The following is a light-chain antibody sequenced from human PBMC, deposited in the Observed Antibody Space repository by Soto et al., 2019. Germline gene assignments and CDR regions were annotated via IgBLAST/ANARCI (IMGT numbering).Light chain of an antibody. CDR3: QQYGSSPQT. Sequence: EIVLTQSPGTLSLSPGERATLSCRASQSVISSYLAWYQQKPGQAPRLLIYGGSSRATGIPDRFSGSGSGTDFTLTISRLEPEDFAVYYCQQYGSSPQTFGQGTKVEIK. J-gene: IGKJ1*01. V-gene: IGKV3-20*01. CDR1: QSVISSY. CDR2: GGS.